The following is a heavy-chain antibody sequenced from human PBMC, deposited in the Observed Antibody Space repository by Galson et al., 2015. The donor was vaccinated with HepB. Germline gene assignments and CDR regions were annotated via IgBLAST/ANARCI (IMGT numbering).Heavy chain of an antibody. CDR3: VKAPAARYYGSETHPFDAFDI. D-gene: IGHD3-10*01. CDR2: ISSSGGST. V-gene: IGHV3-64D*06. Sequence: SLRLSCAASGFTFSSYAMHWVRQAPGKGLEYVSAISSSGGSTYYADSVKGRFTISRDNSKNTMYLQMSSLRAEDTAVYYCVKAPAARYYGSETHPFDAFDIWVHGTLVTVSS. J-gene: IGHJ3*02. CDR1: GFTFSSYA.